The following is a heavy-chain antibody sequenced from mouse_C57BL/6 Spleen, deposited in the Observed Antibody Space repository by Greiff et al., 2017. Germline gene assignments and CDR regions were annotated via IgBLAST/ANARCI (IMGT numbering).Heavy chain of an antibody. V-gene: IGHV1-82*01. Sequence: QVHVKQSGPELAKPGASVTISCKASGYAFSSSWMNWVKQRPGKGLEWIGRIYPGDGDTNYNGKFKGKATLTADKSSSTAYMQLSSLTSEDSAVYFCQLGYAMDYWGQGTSVTVSS. J-gene: IGHJ4*01. CDR3: QLGYAMDY. CDR1: GYAFSSSW. CDR2: IYPGDGDT. D-gene: IGHD3-1*01.